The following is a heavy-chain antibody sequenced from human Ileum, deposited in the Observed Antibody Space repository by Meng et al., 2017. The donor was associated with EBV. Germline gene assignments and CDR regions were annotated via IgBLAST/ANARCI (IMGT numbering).Heavy chain of an antibody. V-gene: IGHV4-39*07. Sequence: QLERPEVGPGVVNPSETLPLTCLSSCGSLSSSNHYWGWIRQPPGKGLEWIANIYYSGSSYYNPSLKSRVTISVDTSKNQFSLKLSSVTAADTAVYYCARVPSYYYDSRGYVTPFDYWGQGTLVTVSS. J-gene: IGHJ4*02. CDR2: IYYSGSS. CDR1: CGSLSSSNHY. CDR3: ARVPSYYYDSRGYVTPFDY. D-gene: IGHD3-22*01.